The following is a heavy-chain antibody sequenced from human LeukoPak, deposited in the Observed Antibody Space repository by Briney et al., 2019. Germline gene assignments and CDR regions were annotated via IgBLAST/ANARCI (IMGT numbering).Heavy chain of an antibody. CDR1: GYTFTGYY. Sequence: ASVKVSCKASGYTFTGYYMHWVRQAPGQGLEWMGWINPNSGGTNYAQKFQGRVTMTRDTSISTAYTELSRLRSDGTAVYYCARGLAVAGTPYYFDYWGQGTLVTVSS. V-gene: IGHV1-2*02. D-gene: IGHD6-19*01. J-gene: IGHJ4*02. CDR3: ARGLAVAGTPYYFDY. CDR2: INPNSGGT.